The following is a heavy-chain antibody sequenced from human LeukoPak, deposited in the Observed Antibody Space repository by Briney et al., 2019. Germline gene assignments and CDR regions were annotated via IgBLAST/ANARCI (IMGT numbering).Heavy chain of an antibody. D-gene: IGHD2-2*02. CDR2: IIPIFGTT. Sequence: SVKVSCKSSGGTFSSNGISWLRQAPGQDLEWMGGIIPIFGTTDYAQKFQGRVTITADESTSTAYMELSSLRSEDTAVYYCARGGSGVPAAIGWFDPWGQGTLVTVSS. CDR3: ARGGSGVPAAIGWFDP. J-gene: IGHJ5*02. CDR1: GGTFSSNG. V-gene: IGHV1-69*13.